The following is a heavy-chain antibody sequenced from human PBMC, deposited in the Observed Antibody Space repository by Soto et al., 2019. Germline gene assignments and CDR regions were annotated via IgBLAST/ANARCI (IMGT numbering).Heavy chain of an antibody. CDR2: INHSGRT. D-gene: IGHD3-3*01. V-gene: IGHV4-34*01. Sequence: LDTLSLTCAFFGGTFIYYYWCFIRQPQRNGLEWVGEINHSGRTNHTPSLKSRVTISVDTSKNQFSLRLSSVTAADTAVYYCASAPYYDFWSGYYAQRYYYMDVWGKGTTVTVSS. J-gene: IGHJ6*03. CDR3: ASAPYYDFWSGYYAQRYYYMDV. CDR1: GGTFIYYY.